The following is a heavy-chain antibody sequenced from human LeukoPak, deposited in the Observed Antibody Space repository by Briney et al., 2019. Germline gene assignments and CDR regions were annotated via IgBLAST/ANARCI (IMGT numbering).Heavy chain of an antibody. CDR1: GFTFSNYW. CDR3: ARDWTNFLEGLNDY. Sequence: QPGGSLRLSCAASGFTFSNYWMSWVRQAPGKGPEWVANIKPDGNEKNYVDSVKGRFTISRDNAKNSLYLQMNSLRADDTAVYYCARDWTNFLEGLNDYWGQGTQVTVSS. D-gene: IGHD3/OR15-3a*01. J-gene: IGHJ4*02. CDR2: IKPDGNEK. V-gene: IGHV3-7*03.